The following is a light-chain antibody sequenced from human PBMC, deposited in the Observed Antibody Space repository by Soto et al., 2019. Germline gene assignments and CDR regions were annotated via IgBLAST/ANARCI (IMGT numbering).Light chain of an antibody. CDR1: QNIDRW. CDR2: GAS. Sequence: DIQMTQSPSTLSASVGDRVTITCRASQNIDRWLAWYQQKPGKAPNILIYGASNLESGVPSRFSGSGSGTEFTLTISCLRPDDFATYYCQQYNSYPWTFGQGTKVEIK. J-gene: IGKJ1*01. CDR3: QQYNSYPWT. V-gene: IGKV1-5*03.